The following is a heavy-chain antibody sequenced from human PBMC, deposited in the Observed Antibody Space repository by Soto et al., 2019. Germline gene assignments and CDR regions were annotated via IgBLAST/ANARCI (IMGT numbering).Heavy chain of an antibody. CDR2: ISYSGNT. V-gene: IGHV4-31*03. D-gene: IGHD3-22*01. J-gene: IGHJ4*02. Sequence: QVQLQESGPGLVKPSQTLSLTCTVSGVSISSGGYYWSWIRQHPGKGLEWIGYISYSGNTYYNPSLKSRVTISVDTSKNQFSLKLSSVTAADTAVYYCASQMGGGYYRTYFDFWGQGTLVTVSS. CDR1: GVSISSGGYY. CDR3: ASQMGGGYYRTYFDF.